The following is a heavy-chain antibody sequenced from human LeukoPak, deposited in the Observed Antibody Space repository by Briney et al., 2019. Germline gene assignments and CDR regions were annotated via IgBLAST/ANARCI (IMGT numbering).Heavy chain of an antibody. D-gene: IGHD2-15*01. Sequence: GSLRLSCVASGFNFSVYPMTWVRQAPGKGLEWVSALSVSGDNAHYADSVKGRFTISRDNSKNTLYLHMNSLRAEDTAIYYCAMDRGYWGQGTLVTVSS. CDR3: AMDRGY. CDR1: GFNFSVYP. CDR2: LSVSGDNA. J-gene: IGHJ4*02. V-gene: IGHV3-23*01.